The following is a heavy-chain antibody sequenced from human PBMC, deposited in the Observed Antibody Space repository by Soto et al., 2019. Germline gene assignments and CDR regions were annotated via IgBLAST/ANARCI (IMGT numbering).Heavy chain of an antibody. CDR1: GGSISSSSYY. V-gene: IGHV4-39*01. CDR3: ARHTPAISISDH. J-gene: IGHJ4*02. CDR2: IYYSGST. D-gene: IGHD2-15*01. Sequence: PSETLSLTCTVSGGSISSSSYYWDWIRQPPGKGLEWIGSIYYSGSTYYNPSLKSRVTISVDTSKNQFSLKLSSVTAADTAVYYCARHTPAISISDHWGQGTLVTVSS.